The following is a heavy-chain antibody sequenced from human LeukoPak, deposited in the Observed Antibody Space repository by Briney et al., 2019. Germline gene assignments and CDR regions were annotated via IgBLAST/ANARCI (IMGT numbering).Heavy chain of an antibody. CDR1: GYTFTSYG. D-gene: IGHD6-19*01. Sequence: ASVKVSCKASGYTFTSYGISWVRQATGQGLEWMGWMNPNSGNTGYAQKFQGRVTMTRNTSISTAYMELSSLRSEDTAVYYCARGVGSSGWAYYWYFDLWGRGTLVTVSS. CDR3: ARGVGSSGWAYYWYFDL. V-gene: IGHV1-8*02. CDR2: MNPNSGNT. J-gene: IGHJ2*01.